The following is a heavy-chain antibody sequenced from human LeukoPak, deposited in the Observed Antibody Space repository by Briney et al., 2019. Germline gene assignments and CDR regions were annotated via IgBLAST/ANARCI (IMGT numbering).Heavy chain of an antibody. J-gene: IGHJ5*02. CDR3: ARDGGSYSRNWLDP. D-gene: IGHD3-16*01. CDR2: VHQSGTT. CDR1: GVPFSSYY. Sequence: SETLSLTCTISGVPFSSYYWSSIRQSPGKGLEWIGYVHQSGTTNSNPSLKSRVTISVDTSKNQFSLKLTSVTAADAAVYYCARDGGSYSRNWLDPWGRGTLVTVSS. V-gene: IGHV4-59*01.